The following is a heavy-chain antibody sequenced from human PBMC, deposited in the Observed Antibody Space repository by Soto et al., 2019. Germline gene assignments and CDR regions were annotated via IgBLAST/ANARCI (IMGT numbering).Heavy chain of an antibody. D-gene: IGHD6-19*01. V-gene: IGHV4-31*03. CDR1: GGSISSGGYY. CDR3: ARGAQQWRATQYFQH. CDR2: IYYSGST. Sequence: QVQLQESGPGLVKPSQTLSLTCTVSGGSISSGGYYWSWIRQHPGKGLEWIGYIYYSGSTYYNPSLKSRVTISVDTSKSQFSLKLSSVTAADTAVYYCARGAQQWRATQYFQHWGQGTLVTVSS. J-gene: IGHJ1*01.